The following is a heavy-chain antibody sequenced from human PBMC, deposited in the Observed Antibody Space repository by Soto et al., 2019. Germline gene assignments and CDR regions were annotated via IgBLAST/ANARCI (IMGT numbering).Heavy chain of an antibody. Sequence: QVQLVQSGAEVKKPGSSVKVSCKASGGTFSSYTISWVRQAPGQGLEWMGRIIPILGIANYAQKFQGRVTITADKSTSTAYMELSSLRSEDTAVYYCARGGAVDGPEYFQHWGQGTLVTVSS. D-gene: IGHD6-19*01. CDR1: GGTFSSYT. CDR2: IIPILGIA. V-gene: IGHV1-69*02. J-gene: IGHJ1*01. CDR3: ARGGAVDGPEYFQH.